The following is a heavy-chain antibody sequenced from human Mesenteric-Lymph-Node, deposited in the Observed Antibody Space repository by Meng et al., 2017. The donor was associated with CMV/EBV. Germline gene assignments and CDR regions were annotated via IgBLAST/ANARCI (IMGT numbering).Heavy chain of an antibody. CDR1: GGTFSSYT. J-gene: IGHJ5*02. CDR2: IIPILGIA. V-gene: IGHV1-69*02. Sequence: QVQVVQSGAGLKKLGSSVKVLCNASGGTFSSYTISWVRQAPGQGLEWMGRIIPILGIANYAQKFQGRVTITADKSTSTAYMELSSLRSEDTAVYYCAGGIAAAGSRWFDPWGQGTLVTVSS. CDR3: AGGIAAAGSRWFDP. D-gene: IGHD6-13*01.